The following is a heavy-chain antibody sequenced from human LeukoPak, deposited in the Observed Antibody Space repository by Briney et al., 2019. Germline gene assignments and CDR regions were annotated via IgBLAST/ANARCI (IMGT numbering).Heavy chain of an antibody. D-gene: IGHD3-3*01. J-gene: IGHJ3*01. Sequence: SETLSLTCTISGDSINNYNWNWIRQPAGQGLEWIGRIYVTGNTNYNPSLKSRVVMSVDTSKNHFSLRLTSVTAADTAVYYCARACTIFGAEGFDVWGQGKFVTVSS. V-gene: IGHV4-4*07. CDR1: GDSINNYN. CDR3: ARACTIFGAEGFDV. CDR2: IYVTGNT.